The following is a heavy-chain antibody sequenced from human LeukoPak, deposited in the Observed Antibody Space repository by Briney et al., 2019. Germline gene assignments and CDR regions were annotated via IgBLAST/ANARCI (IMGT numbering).Heavy chain of an antibody. CDR2: IYHSGST. V-gene: IGHV4-34*01. Sequence: PSETLSLTCAVYGGSFSGYYWSWIRQPPGKGLEWIGSIYHSGSTYYNPSLKSRVTISVDTSKNQFSLKLSSVTAADTAVYYCASAAAGSFDYWGQGTLVTVSS. CDR3: ASAAAGSFDY. D-gene: IGHD6-13*01. J-gene: IGHJ4*02. CDR1: GGSFSGYY.